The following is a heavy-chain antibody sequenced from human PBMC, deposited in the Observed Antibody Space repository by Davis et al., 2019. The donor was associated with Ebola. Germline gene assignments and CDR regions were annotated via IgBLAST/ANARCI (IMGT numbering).Heavy chain of an antibody. CDR2: INPNSGGT. CDR1: GYTFTVYY. D-gene: IGHD5-12*01. CDR3: ARDLGVAPIILFGVYYYYGMDV. J-gene: IGHJ6*02. V-gene: IGHV1-2*02. Sequence: ASVKVSCKASGYTFTVYYMHWVRQAPGQGLEWMGWINPNSGGTNYAQKFQGRVTMTRDTSISTAYMELRRLRSDDTAVYYCARDLGVAPIILFGVYYYYGMDVWGQGTTVTVSS.